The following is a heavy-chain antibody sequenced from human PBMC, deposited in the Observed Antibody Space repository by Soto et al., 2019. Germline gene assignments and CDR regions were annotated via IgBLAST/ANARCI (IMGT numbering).Heavy chain of an antibody. CDR1: GFTVSSNY. V-gene: IGHV3-66*01. CDR3: ARGAENYDILTGYSEGTLDY. Sequence: PGGSLRLSCAASGFTVSSNYMSWVRQAPGKGPEWVSGIYRGDGTYYADSVKGGFTISRDKSKNTLYLQMNSLRAEDTAVYYCARGAENYDILTGYSEGTLDYWGQGTLVTVSS. D-gene: IGHD3-9*01. J-gene: IGHJ4*02. CDR2: IYRGDGT.